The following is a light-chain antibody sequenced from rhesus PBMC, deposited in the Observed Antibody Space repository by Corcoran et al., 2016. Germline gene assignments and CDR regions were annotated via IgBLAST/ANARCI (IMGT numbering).Light chain of an antibody. CDR3: QHYYDNPYS. J-gene: IGKJ2*01. V-gene: IGKV1S12*01. Sequence: DIQMTQSPSALSASVGDRVTISCRASQNIYSNLAWYQQKPGKAPKHLIFAASSLQTGIPSRFSGTGSGTDFTLTIRSLQPADSAAYYCQHYYDNPYSFGQGTKVEIK. CDR2: AAS. CDR1: QNIYSN.